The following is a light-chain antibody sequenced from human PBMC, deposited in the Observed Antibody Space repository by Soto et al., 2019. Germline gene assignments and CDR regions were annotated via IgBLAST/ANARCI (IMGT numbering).Light chain of an antibody. CDR3: QQYDISPPIT. J-gene: IGKJ5*01. CDR1: QSVSSY. V-gene: IGKV3-11*01. CDR2: DAS. Sequence: EIVLTQSPATLSLSPGERATLSCRASQSVSSYLAWYQQKPGQAPRLLIYDASNRATGIPARFSGSGSGTDFTLTISRLEPEDYAVYYCQQYDISPPITFGQGTRLDIK.